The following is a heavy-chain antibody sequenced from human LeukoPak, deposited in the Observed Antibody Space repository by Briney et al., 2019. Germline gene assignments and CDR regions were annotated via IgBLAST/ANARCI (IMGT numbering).Heavy chain of an antibody. J-gene: IGHJ6*02. Sequence: GASVKVSCKASGYTFTGYYMHWVRQAPGQGLEWMGWINPNSGGTNYAQKFQGWVTMTRDTSISTAYMELSRLRSDDTAVYYCARDLTLDRGRYFEGYYGMDVWGQGTTVTVSS. V-gene: IGHV1-2*04. CDR1: GYTFTGYY. D-gene: IGHD3-9*01. CDR3: ARDLTLDRGRYFEGYYGMDV. CDR2: INPNSGGT.